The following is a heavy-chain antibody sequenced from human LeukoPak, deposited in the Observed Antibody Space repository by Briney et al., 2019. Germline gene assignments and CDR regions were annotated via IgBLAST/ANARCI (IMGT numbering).Heavy chain of an antibody. V-gene: IGHV3-23*01. CDR2: IKWKDGST. Sequence: GGSLRLSCAASGFTFDSYAMNCVRQAPGEGLECVSAIKWKDGSTHYADSVKSRFTISRDKSHTTLYQQMNSLRAEGTVVYYCSKDDSADAAPADFDYWGRGTLVTVSS. CDR1: GFTFDSYA. CDR3: SKDDSADAAPADFDY. J-gene: IGHJ4*02. D-gene: IGHD2-2*01.